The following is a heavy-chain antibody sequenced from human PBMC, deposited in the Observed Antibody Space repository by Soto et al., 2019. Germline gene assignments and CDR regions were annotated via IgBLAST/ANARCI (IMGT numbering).Heavy chain of an antibody. CDR2: IYHSGST. J-gene: IGHJ6*02. Sequence: QLQLQESGSGLVKPSQTLSLTCAVSGGSISSGGYSWSWIRQPPGKGLEGIGYIYHSGSTYYNPSHKNRVTISVDRAKNQFSLKLSSVTAADTAVYYCARDLERAAAGGMDVWGQGTTVTVSS. CDR1: GGSISSGGYS. CDR3: ARDLERAAAGGMDV. D-gene: IGHD6-13*01. V-gene: IGHV4-30-2*01.